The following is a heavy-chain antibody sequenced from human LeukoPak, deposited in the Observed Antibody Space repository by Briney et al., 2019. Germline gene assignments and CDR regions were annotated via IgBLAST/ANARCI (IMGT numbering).Heavy chain of an antibody. CDR2: ISWNSGSI. J-gene: IGHJ4*02. Sequence: PGGSLRLSCAASGFTFDDYAMHWVRQAPGKGLEWVSGISWNSGSIGYADSVKGRFTISRDNAKNSLYLQMNSLRAEDTALYYCARAQWELPFDYWGQGTLVTVSS. CDR3: ARAQWELPFDY. D-gene: IGHD1-26*01. CDR1: GFTFDDYA. V-gene: IGHV3-9*01.